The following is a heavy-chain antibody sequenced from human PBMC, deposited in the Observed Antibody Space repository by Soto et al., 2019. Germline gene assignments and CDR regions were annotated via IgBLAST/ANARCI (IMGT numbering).Heavy chain of an antibody. CDR3: ARATSSGYYLTGFDP. J-gene: IGHJ5*02. CDR1: GGSFSGYY. Sequence: SETLSLTCAVYGGSFSGYYWSWIRQPPGKGLEWIGEINHSGSTNYNPSLKSRVTISVDRSKNQFSLKLSSVTAADTAVYYCARATSSGYYLTGFDPWGQGTLVTVSS. CDR2: INHSGST. D-gene: IGHD3-22*01. V-gene: IGHV4-34*01.